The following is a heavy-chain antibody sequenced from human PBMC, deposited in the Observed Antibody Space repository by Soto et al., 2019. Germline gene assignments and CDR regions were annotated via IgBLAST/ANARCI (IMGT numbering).Heavy chain of an antibody. J-gene: IGHJ4*02. Sequence: GGSLRLSCAASGFTFSSYGMHWVRQAPGKGLEWVAVISYDGNSENHADSVKGRFTISRDNSKNTLYLQMNSLRAEDTAVYYCAKAIWGRPFDYWGQGTLVTVSS. CDR3: AKAIWGRPFDY. V-gene: IGHV3-30*18. CDR1: GFTFSSYG. D-gene: IGHD3-16*01. CDR2: ISYDGNSE.